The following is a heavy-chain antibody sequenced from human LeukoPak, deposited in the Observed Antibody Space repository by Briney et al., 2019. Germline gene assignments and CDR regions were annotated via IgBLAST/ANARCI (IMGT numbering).Heavy chain of an antibody. V-gene: IGHV4-59*01. CDR1: GGSISSYY. D-gene: IGHD2-15*01. CDR3: ARGVVGPLNWFDP. J-gene: IGHJ5*02. CDR2: IYYSGST. Sequence: SETLSLTCTVSGGSISSYYWSWIRQPPGKGLEWIGYIYYSGSTNYNPSLKSRVTISVDTSKNQFSLKLSSVTAADTAVYYCARGVVGPLNWFDPWGPGTLVTVSS.